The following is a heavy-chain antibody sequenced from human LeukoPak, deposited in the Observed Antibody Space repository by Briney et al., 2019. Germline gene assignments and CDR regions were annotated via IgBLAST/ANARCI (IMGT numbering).Heavy chain of an antibody. V-gene: IGHV3-15*01. D-gene: IGHD3-22*01. Sequence: GGSLRLSCTISGYFFPNAWLNWVRQAPGKGLEWVGRIKSNQDGGITDYAAPVKGRFTISRDDSRNTMYLQMNNLKTEDTAVYYCAGGPSYYYDSRWFDPWGQGTLVTVSS. CDR3: AGGPSYYYDSRWFDP. CDR2: IKSNQDGGIT. CDR1: GYFFPNAW. J-gene: IGHJ5*02.